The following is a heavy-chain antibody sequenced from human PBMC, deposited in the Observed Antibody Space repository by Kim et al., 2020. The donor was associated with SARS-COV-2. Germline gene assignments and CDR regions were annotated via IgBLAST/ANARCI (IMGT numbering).Heavy chain of an antibody. V-gene: IGHV3-9*01. D-gene: IGHD6-19*01. Sequence: SVEGRFTSSRDNAKNSLYLQMNSLRAEDTALYYCAKEAGTKYYYYYGMDVWGQGTTVTVSS. J-gene: IGHJ6*02. CDR3: AKEAGTKYYYYYGMDV.